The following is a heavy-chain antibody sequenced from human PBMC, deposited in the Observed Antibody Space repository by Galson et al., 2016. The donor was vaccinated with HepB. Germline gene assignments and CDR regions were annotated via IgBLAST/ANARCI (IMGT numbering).Heavy chain of an antibody. J-gene: IGHJ3*01. V-gene: IGHV5-51*03. D-gene: IGHD3-9*01. CDR2: IYGGDSDT. Sequence: SGAEVKKPGESLKISCKGSGYTFTHYWIGWVRQMPGKGLEWMGTIYGGDSDTRYSPSFQGQVTISADKSMTTAYLQWSSLKASDTAMYFCARLSSFTILAMDAFDVWGQGTMVTVSS. CDR1: GYTFTHYW. CDR3: ARLSSFTILAMDAFDV.